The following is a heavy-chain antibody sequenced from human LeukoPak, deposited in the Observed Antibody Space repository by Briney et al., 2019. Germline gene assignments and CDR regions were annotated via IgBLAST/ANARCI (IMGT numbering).Heavy chain of an antibody. Sequence: PGGSLRLSCAASGFTFSSYEMNWVRQAPGKGLEWVSYISSSGSTIYYADSVKGRFTISRDNAKNSLYLQMNSLRAEDTAVYYCARRLRRNYLDYWGQGTLVTVSS. CDR2: ISSSGSTI. D-gene: IGHD4-17*01. CDR1: GFTFSSYE. CDR3: ARRLRRNYLDY. V-gene: IGHV3-48*03. J-gene: IGHJ4*02.